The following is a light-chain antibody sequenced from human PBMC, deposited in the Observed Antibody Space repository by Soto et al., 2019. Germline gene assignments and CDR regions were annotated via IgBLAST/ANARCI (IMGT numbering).Light chain of an antibody. V-gene: IGKV3-11*01. CDR3: QQRYIWLT. Sequence: EIVLTQSPVTLSLSPGERATFSCRASQSVSRYLAWYQQKPGQAPRLLIYDASNRATGIPARFSGSGSGTDFTLTISSLEPEDFAVYYCQQRYIWLTFGGGTKVEIK. J-gene: IGKJ4*01. CDR2: DAS. CDR1: QSVSRY.